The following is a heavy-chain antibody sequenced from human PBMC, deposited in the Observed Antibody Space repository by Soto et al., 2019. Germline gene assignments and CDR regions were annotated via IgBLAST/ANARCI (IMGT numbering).Heavy chain of an antibody. D-gene: IGHD6-13*01. CDR2: IYSSGST. V-gene: IGHV4-59*01. J-gene: IGHJ4*02. CDR1: GGSINGYF. CDR3: ARVSWPQDYFDH. Sequence: SETLSLTCSVSGGSINGYFWTWVRQPPGKGLEWIGYIYSSGSTNYNPSLKSRITISVDTSKNQFSLKLSSVTAADTAVYYCARVSWPQDYFDHWGQGTLVTVSS.